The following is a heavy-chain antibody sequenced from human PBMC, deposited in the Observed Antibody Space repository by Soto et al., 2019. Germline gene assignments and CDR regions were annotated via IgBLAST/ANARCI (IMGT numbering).Heavy chain of an antibody. CDR1: GVSLSTYG. V-gene: IGHV3-33*01. J-gene: IGHJ4*02. Sequence: QVQLVESGGGVGQPGRSLRLSCVASGVSLSTYGMHWVRQAPGKGLEWVASIWHDGIYKFHADAVKGRFAISRDNSMNSLSLQMTSLTVEDTAMYYCATEGGVGYGSSWGAFWGQGTLVTVSS. D-gene: IGHD6-13*01. CDR2: IWHDGIYK. CDR3: ATEGGVGYGSSWGAF.